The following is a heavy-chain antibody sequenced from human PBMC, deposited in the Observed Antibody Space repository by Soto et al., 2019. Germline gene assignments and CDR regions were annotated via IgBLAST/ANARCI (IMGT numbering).Heavy chain of an antibody. CDR2: IYYSGST. CDR3: ARGAYYCSGGSCYSVYWFDP. J-gene: IGHJ5*02. V-gene: IGHV4-31*03. CDR1: GGSISSGGYY. D-gene: IGHD2-15*01. Sequence: QVQLQESGPGLVKPSQTLSLTCTVSGGSISSGGYYWSWIRQHPGKGLEWIGYIYYSGSTYYNPSLKSRVTISVDKPKTHFSLKLSSVTAADTAVYYCARGAYYCSGGSCYSVYWFDPWGQGTLVTVSS.